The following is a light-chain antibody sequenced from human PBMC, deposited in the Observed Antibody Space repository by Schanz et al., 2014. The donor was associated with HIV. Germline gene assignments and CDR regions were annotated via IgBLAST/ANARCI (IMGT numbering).Light chain of an antibody. Sequence: EIVMTQSPATLSVSPGERATLSCRASQSVSSSYLAWYQQKPGQAPRLLIFGASNRATGIPDRFSGSESGTDFTLTISRVEPEDYAVYYCQQYDSPPWTFGQGTKVEVK. V-gene: IGKV3-20*01. CDR3: QQYDSPPWT. CDR2: GAS. CDR1: QSVSSSY. J-gene: IGKJ1*01.